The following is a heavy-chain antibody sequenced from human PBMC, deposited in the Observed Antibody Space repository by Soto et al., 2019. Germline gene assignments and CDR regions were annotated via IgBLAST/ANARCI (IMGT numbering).Heavy chain of an antibody. V-gene: IGHV4-59*01. CDR1: GGSISGYY. J-gene: IGHJ4*02. Sequence: ETLSLTCTVSGGSISGYYWSWIRQPPGKGLEWIGYIYYSGSSNYNPSLKSRVTIPLDTSKNQFSLSLRSVNAPETAVYYCARPRYDSSGHYYFDYWGQRTLVTVSS. CDR3: ARPRYDSSGHYYFDY. CDR2: IYYSGSS. D-gene: IGHD3-22*01.